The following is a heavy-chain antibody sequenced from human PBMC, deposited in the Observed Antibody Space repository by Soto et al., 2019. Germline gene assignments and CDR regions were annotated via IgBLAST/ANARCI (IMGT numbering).Heavy chain of an antibody. J-gene: IGHJ2*01. CDR1: GFTFSSYG. CDR3: ARGPMTTVTTWGDWYFDL. V-gene: IGHV3-33*01. CDR2: IWYDGTNK. Sequence: QVQLVESGGGVVQPGRSLRLSCATSGFTFSSYGIHWVRQGPGKGLEGVAGIWYDGTNKYYADSVNGRFTISRDDSKNTLYLQMNSLRAEDTAVYYCARGPMTTVTTWGDWYFDLWGRGTLVTVSS. D-gene: IGHD4-17*01.